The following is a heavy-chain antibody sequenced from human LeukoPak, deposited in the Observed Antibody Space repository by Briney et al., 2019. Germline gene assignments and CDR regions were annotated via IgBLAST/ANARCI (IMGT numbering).Heavy chain of an antibody. D-gene: IGHD3-22*01. V-gene: IGHV3-11*04. J-gene: IGHJ4*02. Sequence: TGGSLRLSCAVSGFTFNIYYMSWIRQPPGKGLEWISYIGLHGYPLDYADSVKGRFTISRDNAQNSLYLDMSSLRAEDTAVYYCARKDFSSGSFTYWGQGTLVTVSS. CDR2: IGLHGYPL. CDR1: GFTFNIYY. CDR3: ARKDFSSGSFTY.